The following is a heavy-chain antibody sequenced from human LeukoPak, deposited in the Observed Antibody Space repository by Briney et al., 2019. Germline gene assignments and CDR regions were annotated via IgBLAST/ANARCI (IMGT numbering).Heavy chain of an antibody. CDR1: GGTFSSYA. CDR3: ARDGGLRLSRNYYYYYMDV. D-gene: IGHD5-12*01. V-gene: IGHV1-69*06. Sequence: ASVKVSCKASGGTFSSYAISWVRQAPGQGLEWMGGIIPIFGTANYAQKFQGRVTITADKSTSTAYMELSSLRSEDTAVYYCARDGGLRLSRNYYYYYMDVWGKGTTVTVSS. CDR2: IIPIFGTA. J-gene: IGHJ6*03.